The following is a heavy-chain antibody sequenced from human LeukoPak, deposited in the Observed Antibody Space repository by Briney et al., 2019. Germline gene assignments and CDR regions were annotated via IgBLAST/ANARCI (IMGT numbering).Heavy chain of an antibody. D-gene: IGHD2-8*02. CDR1: GFTITNYW. J-gene: IGHJ4*02. Sequence: GGSLRLSCAASGFTITNYWMHWVRQAPGQGLEWVSRISSDGATPNYADSVRGRFTISRDDAKNMLYLQMNSLRAEDTAIYYCVVIVLGWGQGTLVTVPS. CDR3: VVIVLG. CDR2: ISSDGATP. V-gene: IGHV3-74*01.